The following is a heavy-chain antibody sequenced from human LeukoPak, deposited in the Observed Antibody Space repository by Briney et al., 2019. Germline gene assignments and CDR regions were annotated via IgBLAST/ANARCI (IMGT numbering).Heavy chain of an antibody. V-gene: IGHV3-53*04. J-gene: IGHJ4*02. CDR1: GFSFSNYA. D-gene: IGHD6-19*01. CDR3: ARAPEWLIFDY. CDR2: IYSGGST. Sequence: GSLRLSCAASGFSFSNYAMSWVRQAPGKGLEWVSVIYSGGSTYYADSVKGRFTISRHNSKNTLYLQMNSLRAEDTAVYYCARAPEWLIFDYWGQGTLVTVSS.